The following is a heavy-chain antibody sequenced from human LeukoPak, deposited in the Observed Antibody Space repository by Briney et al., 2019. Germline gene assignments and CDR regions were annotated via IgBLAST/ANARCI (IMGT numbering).Heavy chain of an antibody. Sequence: GGSLRLSCAASGFTFSSYSMNWVRQAPGKGLEWVSSISSSSSYIYYADSVKGRFTISRDNAKNSLYLQMNSPRAEDTAVYYCARDWKAYYDFWSGYYSDSDYWGQGTLVTVSS. D-gene: IGHD3-3*01. CDR2: ISSSSSYI. J-gene: IGHJ4*02. V-gene: IGHV3-21*01. CDR3: ARDWKAYYDFWSGYYSDSDY. CDR1: GFTFSSYS.